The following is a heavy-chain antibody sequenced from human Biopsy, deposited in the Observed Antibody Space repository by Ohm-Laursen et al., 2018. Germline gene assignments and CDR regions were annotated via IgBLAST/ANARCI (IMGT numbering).Heavy chain of an antibody. J-gene: IGHJ4*02. CDR2: INHSGST. D-gene: IGHD6-19*01. V-gene: IGHV4-34*01. Sequence: GTLSLTCTVYGGSFSGYYWSWIRQPPGKGLEWIGEINHSGSTNYNPSLKSRVTISVDTSKNQFSLKLSSVTAADTAVYYCARGRLRAVARFDYWGQGTLVTVSS. CDR1: GGSFSGYY. CDR3: ARGRLRAVARFDY.